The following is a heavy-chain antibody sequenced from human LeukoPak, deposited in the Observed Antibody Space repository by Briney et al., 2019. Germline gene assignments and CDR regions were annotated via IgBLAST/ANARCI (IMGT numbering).Heavy chain of an antibody. V-gene: IGHV3-23*01. CDR2: ISGSGGST. CDR3: AKAIHYGSGSYRYYFDD. J-gene: IGHJ4*02. D-gene: IGHD3-10*01. CDR1: GFTFNSYA. Sequence: PGGSLRLSCAASGFTFNSYAMSWVRQAPGEGLEWVSGISGSGGSTYYADSVKGRFTISRDNSKNTLYLQMNSLRAEDTAVYYCAKAIHYGSGSYRYYFDDWGQGTLVTVSS.